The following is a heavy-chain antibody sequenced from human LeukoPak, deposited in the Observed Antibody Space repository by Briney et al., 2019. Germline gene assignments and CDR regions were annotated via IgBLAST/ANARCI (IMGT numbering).Heavy chain of an antibody. V-gene: IGHV3-23*01. D-gene: IGHD3-16*02. Sequence: PGGSLRLSCAASGFTFSSYAMSWVRQAPGKGLEWVSTISGSGGSTYYADSMKGRFTISRDNSKNTLYLQMNSLRVEDTAVYYCAKEKGSYHYVDYWGQGTLVTVSS. CDR1: GFTFSSYA. CDR3: AKEKGSYHYVDY. J-gene: IGHJ4*02. CDR2: ISGSGGST.